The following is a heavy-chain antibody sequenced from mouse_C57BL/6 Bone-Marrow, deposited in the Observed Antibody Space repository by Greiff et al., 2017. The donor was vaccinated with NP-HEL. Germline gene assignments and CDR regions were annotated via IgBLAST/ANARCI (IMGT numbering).Heavy chain of an antibody. CDR2: IFRGDGNT. D-gene: IGHD2-4*01. Sequence: VQLLQSGPDLVKPGDSVKISCTASGYAFSSSWMTWVKQRPGKGLEWIGRIFRGDGNTNYNGKFKGKATLTADKSSIPLYMQLSSLTSEDTALYCGAGGDDCGGWFAYGGRGNLVTVSA. J-gene: IGHJ3*01. V-gene: IGHV1-82*01. CDR1: GYAFSSSW. CDR3: AGGDDCGGWFAY.